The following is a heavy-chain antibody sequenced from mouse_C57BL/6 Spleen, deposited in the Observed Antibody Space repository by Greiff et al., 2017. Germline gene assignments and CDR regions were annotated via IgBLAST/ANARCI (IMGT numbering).Heavy chain of an antibody. Sequence: EVQLQQSGPELVKPGASVKISCKASGYTFTDYYMNWVKQSHGKSLEWIGDINPNNGGTSYNQKFKGKATLTVDKSSSTAYMELRSLTSEDSAVYYCAVTGTMAYWGQGTLVTVSA. CDR1: GYTFTDYY. CDR3: AVTGTMAY. J-gene: IGHJ3*01. D-gene: IGHD4-1*01. V-gene: IGHV1-26*01. CDR2: INPNNGGT.